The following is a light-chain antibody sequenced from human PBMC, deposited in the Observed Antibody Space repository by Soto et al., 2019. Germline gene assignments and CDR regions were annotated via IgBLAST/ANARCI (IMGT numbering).Light chain of an antibody. Sequence: DIQMAQSPPTLSASLGDRDTFTCRASQSIRSWLAWYQQKPGKAPKLLIYGASSLESGVPSRFSGSGSGTAFSLTISSLQPDDFATYYCQQYNTYPWTFGQGTKVDIK. V-gene: IGKV1-5*01. CDR1: QSIRSW. CDR2: GAS. J-gene: IGKJ1*01. CDR3: QQYNTYPWT.